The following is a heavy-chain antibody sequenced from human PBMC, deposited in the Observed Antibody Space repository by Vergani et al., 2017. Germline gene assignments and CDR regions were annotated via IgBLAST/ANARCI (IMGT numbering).Heavy chain of an antibody. CDR2: INPSGGST. J-gene: IGHJ4*02. Sequence: QVQLVQSGAEVKKPGASVRVSCKTSGYTFTNYYIHWVRQAPGQGLEWMGIINPSGGSTTYAQKFQGRVTMTRDTSTSTVYMELSSLRSEDTAVYYCARASRVDTAMVDDYWGQGTLVTVSS. CDR3: ARASRVDTAMVDDY. V-gene: IGHV1-46*01. CDR1: GYTFTNYY. D-gene: IGHD5-18*01.